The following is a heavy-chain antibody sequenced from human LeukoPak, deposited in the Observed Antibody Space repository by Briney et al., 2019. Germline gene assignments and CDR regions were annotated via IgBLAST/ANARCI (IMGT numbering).Heavy chain of an antibody. D-gene: IGHD5-12*01. Sequence: NPSETLSLTCGLSGGSLSGYNWNWIRQTPLKGLEWIGEINHSGSTNYNPSLKSRVTISVDTSKNQFSLKLSSVTAADTAVYYCARHGRIVATIPWFDPWGQGTLVTVSS. V-gene: IGHV4-34*01. J-gene: IGHJ5*02. CDR3: ARHGRIVATIPWFDP. CDR2: INHSGST. CDR1: GGSLSGYN.